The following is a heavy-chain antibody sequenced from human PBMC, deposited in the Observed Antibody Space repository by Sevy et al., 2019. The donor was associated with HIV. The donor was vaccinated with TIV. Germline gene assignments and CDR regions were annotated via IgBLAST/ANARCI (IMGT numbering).Heavy chain of an antibody. CDR3: ASHNYSDRSGYYYPVWFDY. CDR2: IFYSGSP. CDR1: SGSISSSTYY. V-gene: IGHV4-39*01. Sequence: SETLSLTCTVSSGSISSSTYYWAWIRQPPGKWLEWIGSIFYSGSPYYNPSLQSRLTISVDTSKNQFSLKLSSVTAADTAVYYCASHNYSDRSGYYYPVWFDYWGRGTLVTVSS. D-gene: IGHD3-22*01. J-gene: IGHJ4*02.